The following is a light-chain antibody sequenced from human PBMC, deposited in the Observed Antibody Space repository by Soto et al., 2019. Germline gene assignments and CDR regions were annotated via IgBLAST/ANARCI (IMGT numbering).Light chain of an antibody. CDR2: SNN. Sequence: QSVLTQPPSASGSPGQSVTISCTGSSSNIGSNYVYWYQQLPGTAPKLLIYSNNQRPSGVPDRFSGSKSGTSASLAISGLRSEDEADYYCAAWDDSLSGPVYVFGTGTKVTVL. V-gene: IGLV1-47*02. CDR1: SSNIGSNY. CDR3: AAWDDSLSGPVYV. J-gene: IGLJ1*01.